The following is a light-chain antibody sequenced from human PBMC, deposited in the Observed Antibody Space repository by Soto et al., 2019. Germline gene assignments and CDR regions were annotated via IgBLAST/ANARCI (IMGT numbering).Light chain of an antibody. CDR2: GAS. CDR1: QSVSSSY. Sequence: EIVLTQSPGTLSLSPGERATLSCRASQSVSSSYLAWYQQKPGQAPRLLIYGASSRATGIPDRFSGSGSGTDFTLTISRLEPEDFAVYYCQQCGSSPLIFGGGTKVEIK. CDR3: QQCGSSPLI. J-gene: IGKJ4*01. V-gene: IGKV3-20*01.